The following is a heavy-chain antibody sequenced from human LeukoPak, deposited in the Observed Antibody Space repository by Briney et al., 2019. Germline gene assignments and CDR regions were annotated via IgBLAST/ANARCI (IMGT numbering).Heavy chain of an antibody. D-gene: IGHD3-22*01. CDR2: IRSKANSYAT. CDR1: GFTFSGSA. CDR3: TSTYYYDSPWNYFDY. J-gene: IGHJ4*02. Sequence: GGSLRLFCAASGFTFSGSAIHWVPQASGKGLEWVGRIRSKANSYATAYAASVKGRFTISSDDSRNTAYLQMNSLKTEDTAVYYCTSTYYYDSPWNYFDYWGQGTLVTVSS. V-gene: IGHV3-73*01.